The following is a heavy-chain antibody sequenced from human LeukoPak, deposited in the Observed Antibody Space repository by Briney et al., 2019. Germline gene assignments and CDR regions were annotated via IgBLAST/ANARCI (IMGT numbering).Heavy chain of an antibody. Sequence: ASVKVSCKASGGALSSYAISWVRQAPGQGLEWMGGIIPIFGTANYAQKFQGRVTITTDESTSTAYMELSSLRSEDTAVYYCARSPSGYSYGAGPAYRGYCYMDVWGKGTTVTVSS. V-gene: IGHV1-69*05. CDR1: GGALSSYA. CDR2: IIPIFGTA. D-gene: IGHD5-18*01. CDR3: ARSPSGYSYGAGPAYRGYCYMDV. J-gene: IGHJ6*03.